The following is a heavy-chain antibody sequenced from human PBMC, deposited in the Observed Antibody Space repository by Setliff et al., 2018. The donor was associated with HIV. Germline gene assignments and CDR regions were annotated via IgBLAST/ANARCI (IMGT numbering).Heavy chain of an antibody. CDR2: INPSGGEP. CDR1: GHSFTTYF. J-gene: IGHJ4*02. CDR3: AVYGSPTCYFDY. D-gene: IGHD6-13*01. Sequence: ASVKVSCKASGHSFTTYFLHWVRQAPGQGLEWMGMINPSGGEPSYAQRFQGRVTMTRDTFTSTVFMDLSSLSFEDTAVYYCAVYGSPTCYFDYWGQGTPVTVSS. V-gene: IGHV1-46*01.